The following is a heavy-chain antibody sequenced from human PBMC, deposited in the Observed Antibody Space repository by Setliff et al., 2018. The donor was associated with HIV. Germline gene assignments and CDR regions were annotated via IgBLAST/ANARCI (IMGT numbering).Heavy chain of an antibody. V-gene: IGHV1-69*10. D-gene: IGHD3-22*01. CDR1: GGTFSSYA. J-gene: IGHJ3*02. CDR2: IIPILGIA. Sequence: SVMVSCKASGGTFSSYAISWVRQAPGQGLEWMGGIIPILGIANYAQKFQGRVTITADKSTSTAYMELSSLRSEDTAVYYCARPLDYYYDSSGYSGAFDIWGQGTMVTVSS. CDR3: ARPLDYYYDSSGYSGAFDI.